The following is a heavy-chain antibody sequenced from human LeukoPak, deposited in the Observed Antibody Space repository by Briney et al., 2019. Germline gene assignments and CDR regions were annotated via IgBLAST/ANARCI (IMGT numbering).Heavy chain of an antibody. V-gene: IGHV4-34*01. CDR2: INHSGST. CDR1: GFTFSSYS. D-gene: IGHD3-10*01. J-gene: IGHJ4*02. Sequence: GSLRLSCAASGFTFSSYSMNWVRQPPGKGLEWIGEINHSGSTNYNPSLKSRVTISVDTSKNQFSLKLSSVTAADTAVYYCARVSRDGSGSHYFDYWGQGTLVTVSS. CDR3: ARVSRDGSGSHYFDY.